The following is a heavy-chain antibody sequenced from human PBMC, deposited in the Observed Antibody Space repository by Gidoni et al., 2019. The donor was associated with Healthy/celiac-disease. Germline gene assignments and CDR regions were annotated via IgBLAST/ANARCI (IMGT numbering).Heavy chain of an antibody. V-gene: IGHV3-48*03. Sequence: EVQLVESGGGLVQPGGSLRISCAASGFTFSSYEMNWVRQAPGKGLEWVSYISSSGSTIYYADAVKGRFTISRDNAKNSLYLQMNSLRAEDTAVYYCARVGADWLPYLDYWSQGTLVTVSS. CDR1: GFTFSSYE. J-gene: IGHJ4*02. D-gene: IGHD3-9*01. CDR3: ARVGADWLPYLDY. CDR2: ISSSGSTI.